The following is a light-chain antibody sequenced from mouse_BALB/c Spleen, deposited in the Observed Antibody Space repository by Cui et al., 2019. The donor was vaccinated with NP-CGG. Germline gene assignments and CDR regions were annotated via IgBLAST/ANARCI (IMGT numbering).Light chain of an antibody. J-gene: IGLJ1*01. CDR3: VLWYSNHWV. V-gene: IGLV1*01. CDR2: GTN. CDR1: TGAVTTSNY. Sequence: QAVVTPESALTTSPGATVTLTCRSSTGAVTTSNYANWVQEKPDHLFTGLIGGTNNRAPGVPARFSGSLIGDKAALTITGAQTEDEAIYFCVLWYSNHWVFGGGTKLTVL.